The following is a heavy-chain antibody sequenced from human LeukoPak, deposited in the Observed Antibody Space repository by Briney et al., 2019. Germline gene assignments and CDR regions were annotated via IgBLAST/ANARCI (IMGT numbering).Heavy chain of an antibody. Sequence: ASVKVSCKASGYTFTGYYMHWVRQAPGQGLEWMGWINPNSGGTNYAQKFQGRVTMTRDTSISTAYMELSRLRSDDTAVYYCARPYNYYDSSGWFVYWGQGTLVTVSS. V-gene: IGHV1-2*02. CDR1: GYTFTGYY. D-gene: IGHD3-22*01. CDR2: INPNSGGT. J-gene: IGHJ4*02. CDR3: ARPYNYYDSSGWFVY.